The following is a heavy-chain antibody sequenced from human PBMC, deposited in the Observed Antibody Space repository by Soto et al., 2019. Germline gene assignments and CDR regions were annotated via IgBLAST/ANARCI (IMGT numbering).Heavy chain of an antibody. CDR3: ARLERWLQLRHFDY. J-gene: IGHJ4*02. CDR1: GGSISSGGYY. Sequence: SETLSLTCTVSGGSISSGGYYWGWIRQPPGKGLEWIGSIYYSGSTYYNPSLKSRVTISVDTSKNQFSLKLSSVTAADTAVYYCARLERWLQLRHFDYWGQGTLVTVSS. CDR2: IYYSGST. V-gene: IGHV4-39*01. D-gene: IGHD5-12*01.